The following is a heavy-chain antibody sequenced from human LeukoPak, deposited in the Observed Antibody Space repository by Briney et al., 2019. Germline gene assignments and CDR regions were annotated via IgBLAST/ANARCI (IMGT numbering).Heavy chain of an antibody. CDR1: GGSISSGDYY. Sequence: SETLSLTCTVSGGSISSGDYYWSWIRQPPGKGPEWIGYIYYSGSTYYNPSLKSRVTISLDTSKNQFSLRLTSVTAADTAVYYCARAIASSGSRLFDYWGQGTLVTVSS. CDR3: ARAIASSGSRLFDY. D-gene: IGHD3-10*01. J-gene: IGHJ4*02. V-gene: IGHV4-30-4*01. CDR2: IYYSGST.